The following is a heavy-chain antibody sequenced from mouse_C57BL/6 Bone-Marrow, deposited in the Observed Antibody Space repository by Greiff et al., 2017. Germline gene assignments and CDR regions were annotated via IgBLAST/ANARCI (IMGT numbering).Heavy chain of an antibody. Sequence: QVQLQQPGAELVKPGASVKLSCKASGYTFTSYWMHWVKQRPGQGLEWIGMIHPNSGSTNYNEKFKSKATLTGDKSSSTAYRQLTSLTSEDSAVYYCARRGLDYGSTAWFAYRGQANLVTVS. CDR1: GYTFTSYW. V-gene: IGHV1-64*01. CDR2: IHPNSGST. J-gene: IGHJ3*01. CDR3: ARRGLDYGSTAWFAY. D-gene: IGHD1-1*01.